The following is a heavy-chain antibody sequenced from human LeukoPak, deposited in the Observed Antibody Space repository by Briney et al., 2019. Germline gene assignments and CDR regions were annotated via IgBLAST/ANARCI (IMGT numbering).Heavy chain of an antibody. Sequence: GGSLRLSCAASGFTFDDYGMSWVRQPPGKGLEWVSGINWNGGSTGYADSVKGRFTISRDNAKNSLYLQMNSLRAEDTALYYCARVYRNVVGAVHDAFDIWGQGTMVTVSS. D-gene: IGHD2-15*01. J-gene: IGHJ3*02. CDR3: ARVYRNVVGAVHDAFDI. CDR2: INWNGGST. CDR1: GFTFDDYG. V-gene: IGHV3-20*04.